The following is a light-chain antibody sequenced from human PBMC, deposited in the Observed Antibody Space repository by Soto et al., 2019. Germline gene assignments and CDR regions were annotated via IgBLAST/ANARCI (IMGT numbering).Light chain of an antibody. Sequence: QSVLTQPPSASGPPGQRGTISCSGSSSTIGSNTVDWYQQLPGTAPKLLIYSDDQRPLGVPDRFSASRSGTSASLAISGLQPGDEGIYYCAVWGNIVNGPGVFGGETKLTV. V-gene: IGLV1-44*01. CDR2: SDD. J-gene: IGLJ3*02. CDR3: AVWGNIVNGPGV. CDR1: SSTIGSNT.